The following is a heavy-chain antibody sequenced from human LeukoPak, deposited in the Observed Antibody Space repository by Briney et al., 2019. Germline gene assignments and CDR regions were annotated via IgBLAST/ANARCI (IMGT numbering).Heavy chain of an antibody. CDR2: INSDGSST. Sequence: GGSLRLSCAASGFTFSSYWMHWVRQAPGKGLVWVSRINSDGSSTSYADSVKGRFTISRDNAKNTLYLQMNSLRAEDTAVYYCARAVLAGATNIDYWGQGTLVTASS. CDR3: ARAVLAGATNIDY. J-gene: IGHJ4*02. CDR1: GFTFSSYW. V-gene: IGHV3-74*01. D-gene: IGHD1-26*01.